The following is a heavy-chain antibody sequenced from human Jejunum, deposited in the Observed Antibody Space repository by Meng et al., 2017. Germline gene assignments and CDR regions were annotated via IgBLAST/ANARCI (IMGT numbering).Heavy chain of an antibody. V-gene: IGHV4-31*03. J-gene: IGHJ1*01. D-gene: IGHD4-23*01. CDR3: ARATAGNSEYFQN. CDR2: IHYSGGT. Sequence: QVQLHEACPGLVKPAQTLSLTCTVSGGSMNSAGHYWIWIRQDPGKGLEWIGYIHYSGGTYYNPSLKSRVTISVDTSKNQFSLKLNSVSAADTAVYYCARATAGNSEYFQNWGQGTLVTVSS. CDR1: GGSMNSAGHY.